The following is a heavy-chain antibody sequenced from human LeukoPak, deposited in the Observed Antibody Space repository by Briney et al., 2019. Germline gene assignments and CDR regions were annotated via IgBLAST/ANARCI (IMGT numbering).Heavy chain of an antibody. V-gene: IGHV3-21*01. CDR3: ASLAYPAKVVLDY. J-gene: IGHJ4*02. Sequence: GGSLRLSCAASGFTFSSYSMNWVRQAPGKGLEWVSSISSSSSYIYYADSEKGRFTISRDNAKNSLYLQMNSLRAEDTAVYYCASLAYPAKVVLDYWGQGTLVTVSS. D-gene: IGHD2-15*01. CDR2: ISSSSSYI. CDR1: GFTFSSYS.